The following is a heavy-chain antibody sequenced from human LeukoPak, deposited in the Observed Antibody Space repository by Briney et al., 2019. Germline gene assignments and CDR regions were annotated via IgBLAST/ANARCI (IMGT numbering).Heavy chain of an antibody. Sequence: PSETLSLTCTVSGGSISSSSYYWGWIRQPPGKGLEWIGSIHYSASTYYNPSLKSRVTISVDTSKNQFSLKLSSVTAADTAVYYCARLPRNRDGYNYGGSYDYWGQGTLVTVSS. J-gene: IGHJ4*02. D-gene: IGHD5-24*01. CDR3: ARLPRNRDGYNYGGSYDY. CDR2: IHYSAST. V-gene: IGHV4-39*01. CDR1: GGSISSSSYY.